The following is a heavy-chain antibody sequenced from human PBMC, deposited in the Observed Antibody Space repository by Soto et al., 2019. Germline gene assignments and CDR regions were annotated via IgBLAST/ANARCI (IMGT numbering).Heavy chain of an antibody. CDR1: GFSFTTYGVG. J-gene: IGHJ6*04. D-gene: IGHD2-2*01. Sequence: QITFKESGPTLVKPTQTLTLTCTFSGFSFTTYGVGVGWIRQAPGKAPEWLALIYWDDQKTFRSSLESRLTITKDTSKDQVVLTITNMDPVDTSTYYCTKKGQYHDSSACGRDCYMDVWGKGTTVTVSS. CDR3: TKKGQYHDSSACGRDCYMDV. CDR2: IYWDDQK. V-gene: IGHV2-5*02.